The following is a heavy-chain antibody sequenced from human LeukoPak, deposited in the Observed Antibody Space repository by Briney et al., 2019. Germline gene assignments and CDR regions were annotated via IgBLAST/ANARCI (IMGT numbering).Heavy chain of an antibody. CDR2: INHSGST. Sequence: SETLSLTCAVYGGSFSGYYWSWIRQPPGKGLEWIGEINHSGSTNYNPSLKSRVTISVDTSKNQFSLKLSSVTAADTAVYYCARVILVPAAIRHGMDVWGKGTTVTASS. V-gene: IGHV4-34*01. CDR3: ARVILVPAAIRHGMDV. D-gene: IGHD2-2*01. J-gene: IGHJ6*04. CDR1: GGSFSGYY.